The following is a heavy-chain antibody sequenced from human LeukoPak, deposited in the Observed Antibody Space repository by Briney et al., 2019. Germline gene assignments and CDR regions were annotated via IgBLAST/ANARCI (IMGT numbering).Heavy chain of an antibody. CDR3: AKAGTYSSSWYRYYYYYMDV. D-gene: IGHD6-13*01. J-gene: IGHJ6*03. CDR1: GFTFSSYA. V-gene: IGHV3-23*01. CDR2: ISGSGGST. Sequence: PGGSLRLSCAASGFTFSSYAMSWVRQAPGKGLEWVSAISGSGGSTYYADSVKGRFTISRDNSKNTLYLQMNSLRAEDTAVYYCAKAGTYSSSWYRYYYYYMDVWGRGTTVTVSS.